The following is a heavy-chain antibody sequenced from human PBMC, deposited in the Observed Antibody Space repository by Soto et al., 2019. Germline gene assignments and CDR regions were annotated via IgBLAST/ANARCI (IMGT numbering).Heavy chain of an antibody. J-gene: IGHJ4*02. D-gene: IGHD3-10*01. CDR2: IYYSGST. CDR1: GGSISSYY. Sequence: QVQLQESGPGLVKPSETLSLTCTVSGGSISSYYWSWIRQPPGKGLEWIGYIYYSGSTNYNPSLKSRVTISVDTCKNQFSLKLNSMTAADTAVYYCARHNYGSGSTYFDYWGQGTLVTVSS. CDR3: ARHNYGSGSTYFDY. V-gene: IGHV4-59*08.